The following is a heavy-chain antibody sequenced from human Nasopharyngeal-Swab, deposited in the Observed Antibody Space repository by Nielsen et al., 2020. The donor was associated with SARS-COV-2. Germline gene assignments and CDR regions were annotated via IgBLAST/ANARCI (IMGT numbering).Heavy chain of an antibody. D-gene: IGHD3-9*01. CDR3: ARGVDVLRYFDWLSYRPRYNNWFDP. Sequence: GESLKISCKGSGYSFTSYWIGRVRQMPGKGLEWMGIIYPGDSDTRYSPSFQGQVTISADKSISTAYLQWSSLKASDTAMYYCARGVDVLRYFDWLSYRPRYNNWFDPRGQGTLVTVSS. CDR2: IYPGDSDT. J-gene: IGHJ5*02. V-gene: IGHV5-51*01. CDR1: GYSFTSYW.